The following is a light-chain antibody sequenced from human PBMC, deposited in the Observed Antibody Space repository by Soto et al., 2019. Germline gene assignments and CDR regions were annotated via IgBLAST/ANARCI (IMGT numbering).Light chain of an antibody. CDR1: SSDVGDYNY. CDR2: EVS. Sequence: QSALTQPASVSGSPGQSITISCTGTSSDVGDYNYVSWYQQHPGKAPKVMIYEVSNRPSGVSNRFSGSKSGNTASRTISGLQAEDEADYYCSSYTSSNTWVFGGGTKLTVL. CDR3: SSYTSSNTWV. V-gene: IGLV2-14*01. J-gene: IGLJ3*02.